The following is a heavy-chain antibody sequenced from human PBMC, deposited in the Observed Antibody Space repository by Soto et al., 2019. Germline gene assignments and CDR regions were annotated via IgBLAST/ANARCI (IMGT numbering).Heavy chain of an antibody. D-gene: IGHD2-2*01. CDR3: AKDRGGDCPDNSCYFGADY. V-gene: IGHV3-30*18. J-gene: IGHJ4*02. Sequence: GGSLRLSCVGSGFTFSSYGMHWVRQAPGEGLECVAVISDTGSSHYYAASVEGRFTISRENSKNTLSLHMDRLRVEDTAVYYCAKDRGGDCPDNSCYFGADYWGQGTPVTVSS. CDR1: GFTFSSYG. CDR2: ISDTGSSH.